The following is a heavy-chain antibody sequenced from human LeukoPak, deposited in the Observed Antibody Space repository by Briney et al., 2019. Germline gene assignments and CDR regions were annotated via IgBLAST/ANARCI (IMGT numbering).Heavy chain of an antibody. CDR3: ARGSSIYGSLSVPPDY. CDR2: IIPIFGTA. J-gene: IGHJ4*02. Sequence: SVKVSCKASGGTFSSYAISWVRQAPGQGLEWMGGIIPIFGTANYAQKFQGRVTITADESTSTAYMELSSLRSEDTAVYYCARGSSIYGSLSVPPDYWGQGTLVTVSS. D-gene: IGHD3-10*01. CDR1: GGTFSSYA. V-gene: IGHV1-69*13.